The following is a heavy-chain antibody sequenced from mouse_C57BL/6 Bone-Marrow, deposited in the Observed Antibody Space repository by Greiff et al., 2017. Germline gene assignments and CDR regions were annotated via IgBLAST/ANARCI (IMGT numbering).Heavy chain of an antibody. Sequence: QVQLQQSGAELVRPGSSVKLSCKASGYTFTSYWMDWVKQRPGQGLEWIGNIYPSDSETHYNQKFKDKATLTVDKSSSPAYMQLSSLTSEDSAVYYCARHNYYGSSPFGVWGTGTTVTVSS. J-gene: IGHJ1*03. D-gene: IGHD1-1*01. CDR2: IYPSDSET. V-gene: IGHV1-61*01. CDR3: ARHNYYGSSPFGV. CDR1: GYTFTSYW.